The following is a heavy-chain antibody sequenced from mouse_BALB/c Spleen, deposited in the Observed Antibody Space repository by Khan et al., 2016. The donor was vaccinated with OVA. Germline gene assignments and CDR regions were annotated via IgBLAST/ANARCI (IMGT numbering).Heavy chain of an antibody. Sequence: EVQLQESGPGLVKPSQSLSLTCTVTGYSITSGYGWNWIRQFPGNKLEWMGYISYSGSTNYNPSLKSRISITRDTSKNQFFLQLNSVATEDTAAYYCARTARIKYWGQGTTLTVSS. CDR2: ISYSGST. D-gene: IGHD1-2*01. V-gene: IGHV3-2*02. J-gene: IGHJ2*01. CDR1: GYSITSGYG. CDR3: ARTARIKY.